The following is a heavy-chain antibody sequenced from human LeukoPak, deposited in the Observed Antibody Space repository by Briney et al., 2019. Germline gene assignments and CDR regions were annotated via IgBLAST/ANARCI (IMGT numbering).Heavy chain of an antibody. CDR3: ARVEYSSSLGVDWFDP. J-gene: IGHJ5*02. V-gene: IGHV1-8*03. CDR2: MNPNSGYT. D-gene: IGHD6-6*01. Sequence: GASVNVSCKASGYTFTSYDINRVRQATGQGLESMGWMNPNSGYTGYAQKFQGRVTITRNTSISTAYMELSSLRSEDTAVYYCARVEYSSSLGVDWFDPWGQGTLVTVSS. CDR1: GYTFTSYD.